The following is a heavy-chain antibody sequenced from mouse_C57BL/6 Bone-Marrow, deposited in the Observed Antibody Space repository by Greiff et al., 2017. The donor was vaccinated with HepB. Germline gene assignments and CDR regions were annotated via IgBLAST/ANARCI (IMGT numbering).Heavy chain of an antibody. CDR1: GYTFTSYW. CDR3: ARNYGSSYGVDY. Sequence: VKVVESGAELVKPGASVKMSCKASGYTFTSYWITWVKQRPGQGLEWIGDIYPGSGSTNYNEKFKSKATLTVDTSSSTAYMQLSSLTSEDSAVYYCARNYGSSYGVDYWGQGTSVTVSS. J-gene: IGHJ4*01. D-gene: IGHD1-1*01. CDR2: IYPGSGST. V-gene: IGHV1-55*01.